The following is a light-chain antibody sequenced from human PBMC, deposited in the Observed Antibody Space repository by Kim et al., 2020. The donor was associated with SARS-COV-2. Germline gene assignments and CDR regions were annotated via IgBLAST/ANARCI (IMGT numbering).Light chain of an antibody. V-gene: IGLV6-57*02. J-gene: IGLJ2*01. CDR2: EDN. Sequence: NFMLTQPHSVSESPGKTVTISRTGSSGSIASNNVQWYQQRPGSAPTTVIYEDNQRPSGVPDRFSGSIDSSSNSASLTISGLKTEDEADYYCQSYDSSNHVVFGGGTQLTVL. CDR1: SGSIASNN. CDR3: QSYDSSNHVV.